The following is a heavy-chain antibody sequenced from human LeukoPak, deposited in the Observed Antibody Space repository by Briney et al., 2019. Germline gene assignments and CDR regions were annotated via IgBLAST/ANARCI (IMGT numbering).Heavy chain of an antibody. CDR3: AKGLRHFDWQNAFDV. J-gene: IGHJ3*01. V-gene: IGHV3-74*03. D-gene: IGHD3-9*01. Sequence: GGSLRLSCAASGFSFSRHWMHWVRQAPGKGLVWVSRISDDGTYTANVDSVKGRFTISRDNSKNTLYLQMNSLRAEDTAIYYCAKGLRHFDWQNAFDVWGQGTMVTVSS. CDR1: GFSFSRHW. CDR2: ISDDGTYT.